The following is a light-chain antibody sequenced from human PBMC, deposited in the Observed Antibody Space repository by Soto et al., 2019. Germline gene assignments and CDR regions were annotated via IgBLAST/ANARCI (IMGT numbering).Light chain of an antibody. CDR3: QHTFNSPPWT. J-gene: IGKJ1*01. Sequence: DIYMTQSPSSLSASVGDTVTITCRASQNIDMYLNWYQQKPGKAPRVLISGASNLQSGVPSRFSGSGSGTDFTLTISSLQSEDFASYFCQHTFNSPPWTFGQGTKVEVK. CDR2: GAS. V-gene: IGKV1-39*01. CDR1: QNIDMY.